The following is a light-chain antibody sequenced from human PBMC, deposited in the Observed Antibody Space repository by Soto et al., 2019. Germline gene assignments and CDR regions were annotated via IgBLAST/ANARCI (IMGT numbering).Light chain of an antibody. CDR3: QQYYSYPRT. Sequence: EIVMTQSPATLSVSPGERATLSCRASQSVSSNLAWYQQNPGQAPRLLIYGASTRATGIPARFSGSGSGTEFTLAISSLQSEDFATYYCQQYYSYPRTFGQGTKVDIK. CDR2: GAS. V-gene: IGKV3-15*01. CDR1: QSVSSN. J-gene: IGKJ1*01.